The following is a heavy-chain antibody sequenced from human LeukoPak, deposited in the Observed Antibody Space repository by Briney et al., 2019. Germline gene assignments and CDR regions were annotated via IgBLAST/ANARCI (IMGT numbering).Heavy chain of an antibody. V-gene: IGHV3-48*03. Sequence: PGGSLRLSCAASGFTFSSYEMNWVRLAPGKGLEWVSYISSSGSTIYYADSVKGRFTISRDNAKNSLYLQMNSLRAEDTAVYYCARDPGSLYYYYMDVWGKGTTVTISS. CDR3: ARDPGSLYYYYMDV. J-gene: IGHJ6*03. CDR1: GFTFSSYE. D-gene: IGHD1-26*01. CDR2: ISSSGSTI.